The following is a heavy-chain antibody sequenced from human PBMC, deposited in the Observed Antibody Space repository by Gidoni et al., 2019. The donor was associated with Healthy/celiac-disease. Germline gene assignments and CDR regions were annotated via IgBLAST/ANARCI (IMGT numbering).Heavy chain of an antibody. Sequence: QVQLQESGPGLVKPSGTLSLTCAVSGGSLSSSNWWSWVRQPPGKGLEWIVEIYHSGSTNYNPSLKSRVTISVDKSKNQFSLKLSSVTAADTAVYYCARDQVAYCGGDCYYAFDIWGQGTMVTVSS. V-gene: IGHV4-4*02. D-gene: IGHD2-21*02. CDR3: ARDQVAYCGGDCYYAFDI. CDR1: GGSLSSSNW. J-gene: IGHJ3*02. CDR2: IYHSGST.